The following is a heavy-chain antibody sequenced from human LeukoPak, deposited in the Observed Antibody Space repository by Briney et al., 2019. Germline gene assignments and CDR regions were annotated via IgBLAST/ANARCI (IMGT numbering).Heavy chain of an antibody. CDR3: AKVLPHYYDSSGRAGGYFDY. J-gene: IGHJ4*02. Sequence: GGSLRLSCAASGFTFSSYAMGWVRQAPGKGLEWVSAISGRGVGTFYADSVKGRFTISRDNSKNTLYLQMNSLRAEDTAVYYCAKVLPHYYDSSGRAGGYFDYWGQGTLVTVSS. V-gene: IGHV3-23*01. D-gene: IGHD3-22*01. CDR2: ISGRGVGT. CDR1: GFTFSSYA.